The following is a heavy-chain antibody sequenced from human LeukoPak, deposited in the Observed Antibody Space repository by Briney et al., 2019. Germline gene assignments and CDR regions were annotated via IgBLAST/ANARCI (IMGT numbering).Heavy chain of an antibody. CDR1: GFTFSDYY. CDR2: ISSSGSTI. Sequence: GGSLRLSCAASGFTFSDYYMSWIRQAPGKGLEWVSYISSSGSTIYYADSVKGRFTISRDNSKNTLYLQMNSLRAEDTAVYYCAKDLWFGELAKLSLEYWGQGTLVTVSS. D-gene: IGHD3-10*01. J-gene: IGHJ4*02. V-gene: IGHV3-11*04. CDR3: AKDLWFGELAKLSLEY.